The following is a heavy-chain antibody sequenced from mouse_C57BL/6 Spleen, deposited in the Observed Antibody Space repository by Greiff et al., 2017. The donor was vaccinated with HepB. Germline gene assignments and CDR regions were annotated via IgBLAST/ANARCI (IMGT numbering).Heavy chain of an antibody. Sequence: QVQLQQSGAELVKPGASVKLSCKASGYTFTEYTIHWVKQRPGQGLEWIGWFYPGSGSIKYNEKFKDKATLTADKSSSTVYMELSRLTSEDSAVYLCARHESLGAYDGYYAMDYWGQGTSVTVSS. J-gene: IGHJ4*01. V-gene: IGHV1-62-2*01. CDR1: GYTFTEYT. D-gene: IGHD2-12*01. CDR3: ARHESLGAYDGYYAMDY. CDR2: FYPGSGSI.